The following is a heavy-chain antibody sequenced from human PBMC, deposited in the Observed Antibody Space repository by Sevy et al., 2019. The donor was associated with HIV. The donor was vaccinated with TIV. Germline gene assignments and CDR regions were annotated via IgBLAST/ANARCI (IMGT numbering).Heavy chain of an antibody. CDR2: IYPDDSET. J-gene: IGHJ4*02. V-gene: IGHV5-51*01. D-gene: IGHD3-22*01. CDR3: ATARSGYFDSSGYYIY. CDR1: GYSFTSHW. Sequence: GESLKISCEGSGYSFTSHWIGWVRHMPGKGLEWMGIIYPDDSETRYSPSFQGQVTFSADKSISIAYLRWSSLKASDTAMYYCATARSGYFDSSGYYIYWGQGTMVTVSS.